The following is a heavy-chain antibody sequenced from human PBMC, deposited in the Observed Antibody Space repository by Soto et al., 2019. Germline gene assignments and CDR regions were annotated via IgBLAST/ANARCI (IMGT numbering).Heavy chain of an antibody. V-gene: IGHV1-8*01. J-gene: IGHJ4*02. CDR3: ARGRATVAVIDY. D-gene: IGHD6-19*01. Sequence: APVKVSCKASGYTFTSYDINWVRQATGQGLEWMGWMNPNSGNTGYAQKFQGRVTMTRNTSISTAYMELSSLRSEDTAVYYCARGRATVAVIDYWGQGTLVTVSS. CDR2: MNPNSGNT. CDR1: GYTFTSYD.